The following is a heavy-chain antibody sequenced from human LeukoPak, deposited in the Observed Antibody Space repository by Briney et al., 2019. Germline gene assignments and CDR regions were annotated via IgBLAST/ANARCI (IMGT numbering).Heavy chain of an antibody. CDR2: ISAYNGNT. J-gene: IGHJ4*02. CDR1: GYTFTSYG. CDR3: ARHYSSGWYKLPDYFDY. D-gene: IGHD6-19*01. V-gene: IGHV1-18*01. Sequence: ASVKVSCKASGYTFTSYGISWVRQAPGQGLEWMGWISAYNGNTNYAQKLQGRVTMTTDTYTSTAYMELRSLRSDDTAVYYCARHYSSGWYKLPDYFDYWGQGTLVTVSS.